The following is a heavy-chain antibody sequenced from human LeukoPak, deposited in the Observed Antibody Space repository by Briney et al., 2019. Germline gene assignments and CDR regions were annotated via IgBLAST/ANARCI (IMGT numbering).Heavy chain of an antibody. Sequence: PSETLSLTCTVSGGSISSSSYYWGWIRQPPGKGLEWIGSIHYSGSTYYNPSLKSRVTISVDTSKNQFSLKLSSVTAADTAVYYCARPDRLPSPYYYYDSSGYYRAAFDIWGQGTMVTVSS. CDR2: IHYSGST. CDR3: ARPDRLPSPYYYYDSSGYYRAAFDI. V-gene: IGHV4-39*01. J-gene: IGHJ3*02. CDR1: GGSISSSSYY. D-gene: IGHD3-22*01.